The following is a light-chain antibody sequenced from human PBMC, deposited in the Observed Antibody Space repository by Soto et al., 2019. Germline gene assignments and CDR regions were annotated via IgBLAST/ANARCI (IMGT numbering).Light chain of an antibody. CDR1: NIGSKS. J-gene: IGLJ2*01. CDR3: QGWDSSWDHPGVV. CDR2: YDS. Sequence: SYELTQPPSVSVAPGKTARITCGGNNIGSKSVHWYQQKPGQAPVLVIYYDSDRPSGIPERFSGSNSGNTATLTISRVEGGEEAEYYRQGWDSSWDHPGVVFRGRTK. V-gene: IGLV3-21*04.